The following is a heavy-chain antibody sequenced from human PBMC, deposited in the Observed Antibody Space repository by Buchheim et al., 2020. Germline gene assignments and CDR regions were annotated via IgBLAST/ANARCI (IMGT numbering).Heavy chain of an antibody. CDR1: GFTFSDSW. Sequence: EVQLVESGGGLVQTGGSLRLSCAASGFTFSDSWMTWVRQAPGKGLERVANVNQDGSETYYVDSVKGRFNISRDNANKLLDLQMNSLRAEDTAVYYCTRDRGWQQFDYWGQGTL. V-gene: IGHV3-7*04. J-gene: IGHJ4*02. CDR3: TRDRGWQQFDY. D-gene: IGHD5-24*01. CDR2: VNQDGSET.